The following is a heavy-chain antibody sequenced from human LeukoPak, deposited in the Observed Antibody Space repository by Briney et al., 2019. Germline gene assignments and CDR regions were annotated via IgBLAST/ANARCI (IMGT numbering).Heavy chain of an antibody. CDR1: GLTFSYYS. J-gene: IGHJ5*01. CDR3: VRLRRNSDRSYYYYYYDS. CDR2: INPTSTSI. D-gene: IGHD3-10*01. Sequence: PGGSLRLSCVASGLTFSYYSINWFRRAPGKGLEWVSSINPTSTSIYYAYAVRGRFTISRDNAKSSLYLQMDSLRAEDTAVYYCVRLRRNSDRSYYYYYYDSWGQGILVTVSS. V-gene: IGHV3-21*01.